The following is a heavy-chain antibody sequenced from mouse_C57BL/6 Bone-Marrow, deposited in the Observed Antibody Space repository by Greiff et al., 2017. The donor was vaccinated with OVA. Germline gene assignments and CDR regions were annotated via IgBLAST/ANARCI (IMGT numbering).Heavy chain of an antibody. V-gene: IGHV7-3*01. D-gene: IGHD4-1*01. J-gene: IGHJ2*01. CDR3: ARLTGTSDY. CDR2: IRNKANGYTT. CDR1: GFTFTDYY. Sequence: EVQRVESGGGLVQPGGSLSLSCAASGFTFTDYYMSWVRQPPGKALEWLGFIRNKANGYTTEYSASVKGRFTISRDNSQSILYLQMNALRAEDSATYYCARLTGTSDYWGQGTTLTVSS.